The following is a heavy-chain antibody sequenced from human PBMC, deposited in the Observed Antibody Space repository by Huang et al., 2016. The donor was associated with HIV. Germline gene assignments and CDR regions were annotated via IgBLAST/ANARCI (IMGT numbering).Heavy chain of an antibody. Sequence: CAASGFTFSSYRMNWVRQAPGKGLEWVSYISSSSSTIYYADSVKGRFTISRDNAKNSLYLQMNSLRAEDTAVYYCARFYLDWLLAREYYFDYWGQGTLVTVSS. CDR1: GFTFSSYR. CDR2: ISSSSSTI. CDR3: ARFYLDWLLAREYYFDY. J-gene: IGHJ4*02. V-gene: IGHV3-48*01. D-gene: IGHD3-9*01.